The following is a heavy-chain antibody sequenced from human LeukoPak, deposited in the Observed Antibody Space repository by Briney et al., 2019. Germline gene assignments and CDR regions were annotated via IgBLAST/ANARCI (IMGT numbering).Heavy chain of an antibody. V-gene: IGHV3-23*01. Sequence: PGGSLRLSCAASGFTFSTYAMSWVRQAPGKGLEWVSSISTGSSTYYADSVKGRFTISRDTSKNTLYLQMNSLRAEDTAVYYCAKDVGGTYSFDYWGQGTLVTVSS. J-gene: IGHJ4*02. CDR2: ISTGSST. CDR3: AKDVGGTYSFDY. CDR1: GFTFSTYA. D-gene: IGHD1-1*01.